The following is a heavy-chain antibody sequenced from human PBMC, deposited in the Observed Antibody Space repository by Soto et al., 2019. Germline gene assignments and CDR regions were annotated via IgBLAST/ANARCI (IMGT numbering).Heavy chain of an antibody. CDR3: PRVWSSYVWGSWRDYYCYGMDV. V-gene: IGHV3-30-3*01. D-gene: IGHD3-16*01. CDR1: GFTFSSYA. CDR2: ISSDGGNK. Sequence: QVQLVESGGGVVQPGRSLRLSCAASGFTFSSYAMHWVRQAPGKGLEWVALISSDGGNKYYADSVKGRFTISRDNSKNTLYLQMIRLRAEDTAVYYCPRVWSSYVWGSWRDYYCYGMDVWGQGTAVSVSS. J-gene: IGHJ6*02.